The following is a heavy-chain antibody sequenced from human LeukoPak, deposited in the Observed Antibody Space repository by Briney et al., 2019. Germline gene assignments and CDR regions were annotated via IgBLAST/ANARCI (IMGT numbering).Heavy chain of an antibody. Sequence: SETLSLTCAVSGYSISSGYYWGWIRQPPGKGLERIGSIYHSGSTYYNPSLKSRVTISVDTSKNQFSLKLSSVTAADTAVYYCAGSHLGGVLSAFDIWGQGTMVTVSS. V-gene: IGHV4-38-2*01. D-gene: IGHD3-16*01. CDR1: GYSISSGYY. J-gene: IGHJ3*02. CDR2: IYHSGST. CDR3: AGSHLGGVLSAFDI.